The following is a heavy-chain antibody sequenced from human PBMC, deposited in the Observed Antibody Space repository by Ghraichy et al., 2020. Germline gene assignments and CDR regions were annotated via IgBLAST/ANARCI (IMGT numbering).Heavy chain of an antibody. J-gene: IGHJ4*02. CDR3: VRVMSRRQSWLDYADL. CDR2: IDTTGLKT. D-gene: IGHD5-18*01. V-gene: IGHV3-64D*06. CDR1: GFTFRTYV. Sequence: GESLNISCAASGFTFRTYVVYWVRQAPGKGLEYVSAIDTTGLKTYYADSVKGRFAMSRDLSKNTVSLEMSRLRRDDTAMYYCVRVMSRRQSWLDYADLWGQGTRVTVSS.